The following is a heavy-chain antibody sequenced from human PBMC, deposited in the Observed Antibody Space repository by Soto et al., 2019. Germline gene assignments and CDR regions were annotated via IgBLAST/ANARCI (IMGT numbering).Heavy chain of an antibody. CDR3: ARTLLVGATAFDY. CDR2: IYYSGST. V-gene: IGHV4-30-4*01. J-gene: IGHJ4*02. CDR1: GGSISSGDYY. D-gene: IGHD1-26*01. Sequence: SETLSLTCTVSGGSISSGDYYWSWIRQPPGKGLEWIGYIYYSGSTYYNPSLKSRVTISVDTSKNQFSLKLSSVTAADTAVYYCARTLLVGATAFDYWGQGTLVTVSS.